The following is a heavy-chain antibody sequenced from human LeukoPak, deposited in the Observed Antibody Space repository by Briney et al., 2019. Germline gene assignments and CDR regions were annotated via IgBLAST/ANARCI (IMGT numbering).Heavy chain of an antibody. D-gene: IGHD3-22*01. Sequence: PGGSLRLSCAASGFTFSSYAMSWVRQAPGKGLEWVSAISGSGGSTYYAHSVKGRFTISRDNSKNTLYLQMNSLRAEDTAVYYCAKESLDYYDSSGYYYILAFDYWGQGTLVTVSS. CDR1: GFTFSSYA. CDR2: ISGSGGST. V-gene: IGHV3-23*01. J-gene: IGHJ4*02. CDR3: AKESLDYYDSSGYYYILAFDY.